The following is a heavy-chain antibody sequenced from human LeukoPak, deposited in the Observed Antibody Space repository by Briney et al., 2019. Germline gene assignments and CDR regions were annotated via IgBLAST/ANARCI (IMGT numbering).Heavy chain of an antibody. V-gene: IGHV1-58*01. CDR2: IVVGSGNT. CDR1: GFTFTSSA. J-gene: IGHJ4*02. CDR3: AADPTYYDILTGYYSFDY. Sequence: SVKVSCKASGFTFTSSAVQWVRQARGQRLEWVGWIVVGSGNTNYAQKFQERVTITRDMSTSTAYMELSSLRSEDTAVYYCAADPTYYDILTGYYSFDYWGQGTLVTVSS. D-gene: IGHD3-9*01.